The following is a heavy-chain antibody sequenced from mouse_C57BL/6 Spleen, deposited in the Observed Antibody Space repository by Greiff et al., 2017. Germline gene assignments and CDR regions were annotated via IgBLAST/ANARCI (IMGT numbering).Heavy chain of an antibody. D-gene: IGHD2-3*01. J-gene: IGHJ2*01. CDR2: ISYDGSN. CDR1: GYSITSGYY. V-gene: IGHV3-6*01. CDR3: ASDGYYSYFDY. Sequence: EVKLVESGPGLVKPSQSLSLTCSVTGYSITSGYYWNWIRQFPGNKLEWMGYISYDGSNNYNPSLKNRISITRDTSKNQFFLKLNSVTTEDTATYYCASDGYYSYFDYWGQGTTLTVSS.